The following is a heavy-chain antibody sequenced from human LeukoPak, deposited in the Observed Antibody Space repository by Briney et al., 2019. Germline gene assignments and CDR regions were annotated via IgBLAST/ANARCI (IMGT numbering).Heavy chain of an antibody. CDR2: INAGNGNT. V-gene: IGHV1-3*01. D-gene: IGHD6-6*01. CDR1: GYTFTSYA. CDR3: ARSSSFKINGMDV. J-gene: IGHJ6*02. Sequence: ASVKVSCKASGYTFTSYAMHWVRQAPGQRLEWMGWINAGNGNTKYSQKFQGRVTITRDTFANTAYMELSSLRSEDTAVFYRARSSSFKINGMDVWGQGTTVTVSS.